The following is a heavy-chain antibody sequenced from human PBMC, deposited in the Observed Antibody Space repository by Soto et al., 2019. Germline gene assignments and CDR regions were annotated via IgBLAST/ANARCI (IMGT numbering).Heavy chain of an antibody. CDR1: GGSFSDYY. V-gene: IGHV4-34*01. J-gene: IGHJ4*02. Sequence: PSETLSLTCAVYGGSFSDYYWTWIRQPPGKGLEWIGEINQSGSANYNPSLKSRVTISVDASKNRFSLKLSSVTAADTAVYYCARSGSSSYWGQGTLVTV. CDR2: INQSGSA. D-gene: IGHD6-6*01. CDR3: ARSGSSSY.